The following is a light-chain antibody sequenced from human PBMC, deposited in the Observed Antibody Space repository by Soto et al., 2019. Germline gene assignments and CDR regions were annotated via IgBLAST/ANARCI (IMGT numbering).Light chain of an antibody. V-gene: IGKV3-20*01. CDR1: QSVSSSS. CDR2: GAS. CDR3: QQYGSSPRT. J-gene: IGKJ1*01. Sequence: ENVLTQSPGTLSLSPGERATLFCRASQSVSSSSLAWYQQKPGQAPRLLMYGASSRATGIPDRFSGSGSGTDFTLTIRTLEPEDFAVYYCQQYGSSPRTFGQGTKVDI.